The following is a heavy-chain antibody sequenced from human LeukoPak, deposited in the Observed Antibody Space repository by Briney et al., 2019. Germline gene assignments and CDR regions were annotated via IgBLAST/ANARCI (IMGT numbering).Heavy chain of an antibody. CDR3: ARGLYYGSGSYYIPYYYGMDV. Sequence: GASVKVSCKASGYTFTGYYMHWVRQAPGQGLEWMGWINPNSGGTNYAQKFQGWVTMTRDTSISTAYMELSRLRSDDTAVYYCARGLYYGSGSYYIPYYYGMDVWGQGTTVTVSS. CDR1: GYTFTGYY. V-gene: IGHV1-2*04. D-gene: IGHD3-10*01. J-gene: IGHJ6*02. CDR2: INPNSGGT.